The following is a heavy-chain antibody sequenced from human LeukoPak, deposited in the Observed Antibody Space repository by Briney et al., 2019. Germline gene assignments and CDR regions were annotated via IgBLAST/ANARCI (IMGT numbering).Heavy chain of an antibody. CDR3: AKPWAITTKQNNYYMDV. Sequence: SETLSLTCAVYGGSFSGYYWSWIRQPPRKGLEWIGEINHSGSTNYNPSLKSRVTISVDTSKNQFSLKLSSVTAADTAVYYCAKPWAITTKQNNYYMDVWGKGTTVTVSS. CDR1: GGSFSGYY. J-gene: IGHJ6*03. CDR2: INHSGST. D-gene: IGHD3-22*01. V-gene: IGHV4-34*01.